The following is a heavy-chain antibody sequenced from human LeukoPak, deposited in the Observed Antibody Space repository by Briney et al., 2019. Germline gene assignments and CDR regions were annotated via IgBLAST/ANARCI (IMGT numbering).Heavy chain of an antibody. Sequence: GASVKVSCKSSGYTFTGYYMHWVRQAPGQGLEWMGWINPNSGGTNYAQKFQGRVTMTRDTSISTAYMELSRLRSDDTAVYYCARPNEQTFELWLVYWGQGTLVTVSS. CDR1: GYTFTGYY. CDR2: INPNSGGT. CDR3: ARPNEQTFELWLVY. V-gene: IGHV1-2*02. D-gene: IGHD6-19*01. J-gene: IGHJ4*02.